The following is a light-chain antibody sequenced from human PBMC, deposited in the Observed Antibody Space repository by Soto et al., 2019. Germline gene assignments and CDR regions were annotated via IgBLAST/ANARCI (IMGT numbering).Light chain of an antibody. J-gene: IGLJ3*02. V-gene: IGLV1-44*01. CDR1: SSNIGRNT. CDR3: AAWDDSLSWV. Sequence: QSVLTQPPSASGTPGQRVTISFSGRSSNIGRNTVNWYQQLTGTAPKHLIFSNNQRLSGVPDRFSGSKSGTSASLAISGLQPEDEADYYCAAWDDSLSWVFGGGTKLTVL. CDR2: SNN.